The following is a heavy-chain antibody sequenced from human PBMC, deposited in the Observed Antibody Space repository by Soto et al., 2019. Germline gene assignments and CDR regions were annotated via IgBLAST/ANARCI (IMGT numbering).Heavy chain of an antibody. J-gene: IGHJ6*02. CDR1: GYIFTSHW. CDR2: IYPGDSDT. Sequence: PGESLKISCKGSGYIFTSHWIAWVRQMPGKGLEWMGIIYPGDSDTIYSPSFQGQVTFSVDKSISTVYLQWTTLKASDTAMYYCARRVPSGSGADYYGMDVWGQGITVTVSS. V-gene: IGHV5-51*01. CDR3: ARRVPSGSGADYYGMDV. D-gene: IGHD3-10*01.